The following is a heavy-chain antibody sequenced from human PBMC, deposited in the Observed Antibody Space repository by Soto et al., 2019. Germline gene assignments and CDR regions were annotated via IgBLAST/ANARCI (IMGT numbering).Heavy chain of an antibody. Sequence: QVQLQESGPGLVKPSQTLSLTCTVSGGSISSGDYYWSWIRQPPGKGLEWIGYIYYSGSTYYNPSLQTRVTISVDTSTNQFSLKLRSVTAADTAVYYCARVGGFGATTIDYWGQGTLVTVSS. CDR1: GGSISSGDYY. J-gene: IGHJ4*02. V-gene: IGHV4-30-4*01. CDR3: ARVGGFGATTIDY. D-gene: IGHD3-10*01. CDR2: IYYSGST.